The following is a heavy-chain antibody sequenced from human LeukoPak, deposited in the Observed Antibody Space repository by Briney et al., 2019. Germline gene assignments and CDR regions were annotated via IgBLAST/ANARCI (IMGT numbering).Heavy chain of an antibody. Sequence: GGSLRLSCAASGFTFSSYSMNWVRQAPGKGLEWVSSISSGSSYIYYADSVKGRFTISRDNAKNSLSLQMNSLRAEDTAVYYCARVYCSGGSCYGYLDYWGQGTLVTVSS. D-gene: IGHD2-15*01. V-gene: IGHV3-21*01. CDR3: ARVYCSGGSCYGYLDY. J-gene: IGHJ4*02. CDR2: ISSGSSYI. CDR1: GFTFSSYS.